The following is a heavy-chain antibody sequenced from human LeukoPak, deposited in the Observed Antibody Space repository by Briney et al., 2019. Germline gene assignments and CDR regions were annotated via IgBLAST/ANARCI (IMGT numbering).Heavy chain of an antibody. V-gene: IGHV1-18*01. Sequence: SVKVSCKASGYTFTSYGISWVRQAPGQGLEWMGWISAYNGNTNYAQKLQGRVTMTTDTSTSTAYMGLRSLRSDDTAVYYCARMEVQYYYDSSGYSSFDYWGQGTLVTVSS. J-gene: IGHJ4*02. CDR3: ARMEVQYYYDSSGYSSFDY. CDR2: ISAYNGNT. D-gene: IGHD3-22*01. CDR1: GYTFTSYG.